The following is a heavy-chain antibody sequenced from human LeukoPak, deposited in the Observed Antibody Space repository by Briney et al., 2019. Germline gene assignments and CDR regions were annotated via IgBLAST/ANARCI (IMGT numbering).Heavy chain of an antibody. CDR1: GFTFSSYG. CDR3: ARDQGHYDILTGYYKRGEGGFDY. Sequence: GGSLRLSCAASGFTFSSYGMHWVRQAPGKGLEWVAVISYDGSNKYYADSVEGRFTISRDNSKNTLYLQMNSLRAEDTAVYYCARDQGHYDILTGYYKRGEGGFDYWGQGTLVTVSS. CDR2: ISYDGSNK. D-gene: IGHD3-9*01. V-gene: IGHV3-30*03. J-gene: IGHJ4*02.